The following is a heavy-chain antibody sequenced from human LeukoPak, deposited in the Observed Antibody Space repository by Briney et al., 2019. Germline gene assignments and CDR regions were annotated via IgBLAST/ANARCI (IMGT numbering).Heavy chain of an antibody. CDR1: GGTFISYA. CDR2: IIPIFGTA. V-gene: IGHV1-69*05. Sequence: GASVKVSCKASGGTFISYAISWVRQAPGQGLEWMGRIIPIFGTANYAQKFQGRVTITTDESTSTAYMELSSLRSEDTAVYYCARAIRELLLPSDAFDIWGQGTMVTVSS. J-gene: IGHJ3*02. CDR3: ARAIRELLLPSDAFDI. D-gene: IGHD3-10*01.